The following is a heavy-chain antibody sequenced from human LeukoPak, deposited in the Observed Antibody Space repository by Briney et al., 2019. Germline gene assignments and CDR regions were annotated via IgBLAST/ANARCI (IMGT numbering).Heavy chain of an antibody. CDR3: ARRRDAFDI. CDR2: IYHSGST. V-gene: IGHV4-30-2*01. Sequence: RASQTLSLTCTVSGGSISSGGYYWSWIRQPPGKGLEWIGYIYHSGSTYYNPSLKSRVTISVDTSKSQFSLKLSSVTAADTAVYYCARRRDAFDIWGQGTMVTVSS. J-gene: IGHJ3*02. CDR1: GGSISSGGYY.